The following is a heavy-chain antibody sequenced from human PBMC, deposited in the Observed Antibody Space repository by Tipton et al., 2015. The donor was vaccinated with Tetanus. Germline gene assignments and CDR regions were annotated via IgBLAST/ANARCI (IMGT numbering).Heavy chain of an antibody. CDR3: ARTATVTTSPRDS. V-gene: IGHV4-34*01. Sequence: TLSLTCAVYSGSFSGYYWTWIRQPPGKGLEWIGEINHSGSTNYNPSLKSRVTISVDTSKNQISLRFSSLTAADTAGYYCARTATVTTSPRDSRGQGTPVTVSS. J-gene: IGHJ4*02. CDR2: INHSGST. CDR1: SGSFSGYY. D-gene: IGHD4-17*01.